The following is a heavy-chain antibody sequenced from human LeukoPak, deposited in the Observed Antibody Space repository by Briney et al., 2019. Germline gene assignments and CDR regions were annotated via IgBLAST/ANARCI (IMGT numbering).Heavy chain of an antibody. CDR1: GYSFTSYW. CDR2: IFPGDSDT. V-gene: IGHV5-51*01. J-gene: IGHJ4*02. D-gene: IGHD2-2*01. CDR3: ASAGHCSSASCYPLSYFDY. Sequence: GESLKISCKGSGYSFTSYWIGWVRQMPGKGLEWMGIIFPGDSDTRYSPSFQGQITISADKSISTAYLQWSRLKAPDTAMYYCASAGHCSSASCYPLSYFDYWGLGTLVTVSS.